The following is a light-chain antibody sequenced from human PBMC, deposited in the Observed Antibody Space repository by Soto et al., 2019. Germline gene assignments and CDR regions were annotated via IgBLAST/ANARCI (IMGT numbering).Light chain of an antibody. J-gene: IGKJ1*01. Sequence: DIVMTQSPLSLPVTPGEPASISCRSSQSLLHSNGYNYLDWYLQKPGQSPKLLIFLGSNRASGVPDRFSGSGSHTDFTLKISRVEAEDVGVYYCMQALQTPPTFGQGTKVEIK. CDR2: LGS. V-gene: IGKV2-28*01. CDR1: QSLLHSNGYNY. CDR3: MQALQTPPT.